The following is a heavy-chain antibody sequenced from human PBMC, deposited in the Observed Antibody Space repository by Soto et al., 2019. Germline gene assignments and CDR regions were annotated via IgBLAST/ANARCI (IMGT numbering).Heavy chain of an antibody. CDR2: MNPNNGNT. D-gene: IGHD2-2*01. CDR3: TRRKERSGPICCDC. V-gene: IGHV1-8*01. CDR1: GHTFSTYD. J-gene: IGHJ4*02. Sequence: ASVKVSCKASGHTFSTYDINWVRQATGQGLEWMGWMNPNNGNTGYAQKIQGRVTITRNTSISTAYLELSGLKYEDTAVYYCTRRKERSGPICCDCWGKGTLVTV.